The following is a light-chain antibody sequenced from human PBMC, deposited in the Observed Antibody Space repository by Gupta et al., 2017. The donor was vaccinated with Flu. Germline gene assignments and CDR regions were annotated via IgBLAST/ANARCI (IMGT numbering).Light chain of an antibody. CDR3: KQYYSYPPT. J-gene: IGKJ1*01. CDR1: QGISSY. V-gene: IGKV1-8*01. Sequence: IRMTQSPSSFSASTGDRVTITCRASQGISSYLAWYQQKPGKAPKHLIYAASTLQSGVPSRFSGSGSGTDFTLTISCLQSEDFATYYCKQYYSYPPTFGQGTKVEIK. CDR2: AAS.